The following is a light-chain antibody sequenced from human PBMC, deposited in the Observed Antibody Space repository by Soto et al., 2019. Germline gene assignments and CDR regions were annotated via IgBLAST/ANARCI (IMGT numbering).Light chain of an antibody. V-gene: IGLV4-60*02. CDR3: EPWDSNPRV. CDR1: SGHSSYI. J-gene: IGLJ3*02. Sequence: QSVLTQSSSASASLGSSVKLTCTLSSGHSSYIIAWHQQQPGKAPRYLMKLEGSGSYNKGSGVPDRFSGSSSGADRYLTISTLQFEYEADYYCEPWDSNPRVFGGGTKVTVL. CDR2: LEGSGSY.